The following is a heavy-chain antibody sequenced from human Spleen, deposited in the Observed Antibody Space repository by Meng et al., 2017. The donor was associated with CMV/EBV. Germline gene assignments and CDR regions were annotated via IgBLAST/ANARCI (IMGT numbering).Heavy chain of an antibody. D-gene: IGHD6-6*01. J-gene: IGHJ6*02. Sequence: SVKVSCKASGGTFSSYAISWVRQAPGQGLEWMGGIIPLLGIANYAQKFQGRVTITADKSTSTAYMELSSLRSEDTAVYLCAGGGYSSSRWGNYYYGMDVWGHGTTVTVSS. V-gene: IGHV1-69*10. CDR2: IIPLLGIA. CDR1: GGTFSSYA. CDR3: AGGGYSSSRWGNYYYGMDV.